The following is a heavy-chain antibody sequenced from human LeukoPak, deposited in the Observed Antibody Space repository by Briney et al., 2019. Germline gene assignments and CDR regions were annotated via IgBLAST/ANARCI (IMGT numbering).Heavy chain of an antibody. V-gene: IGHV4-4*07. J-gene: IGHJ4*02. CDR1: GGSISSYY. CDR2: IYTSGST. Sequence: PSETLSLTCTVSGGSISSYYWSWIRQPAGKGLEWIGRIYTSGSTNYNPSLKSRVTMSVDTSKNQFSLKLSSVTAADTAVYYCARDSGYCTNGVCIYYFDYWGQGTLVTVSS. CDR3: ARDSGYCTNGVCIYYFDY. D-gene: IGHD2-8*01.